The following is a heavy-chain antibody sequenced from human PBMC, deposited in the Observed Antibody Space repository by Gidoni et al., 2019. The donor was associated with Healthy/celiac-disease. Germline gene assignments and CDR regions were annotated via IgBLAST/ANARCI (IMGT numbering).Heavy chain of an antibody. CDR1: GSTFSSHW. D-gene: IGHD3-3*01. CDR2: RKQDGSEK. J-gene: IGHJ4*02. CDR3: ARVGRVYDFWSGYYGGDFDY. Sequence: EVQLVESGGGLVQPGGSLRLSCAASGSTFSSHWMIWVRQAPGKGLEWVAKRKQDGSEKYYVDSVKGRFTISRDNAKNSLYLQMNSLRAEDTAVYYCARVGRVYDFWSGYYGGDFDYWGQGTLVTVSS. V-gene: IGHV3-7*01.